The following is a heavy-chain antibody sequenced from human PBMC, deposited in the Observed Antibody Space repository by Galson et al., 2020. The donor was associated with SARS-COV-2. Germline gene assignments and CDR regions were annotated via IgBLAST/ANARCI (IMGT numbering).Heavy chain of an antibody. J-gene: IGHJ6*03. CDR3: ARDSTHYYYMDV. Sequence: GGSLRLSCVASEFAFNTYSMNWVRQVPGKGLEWASSIGSSGGYVNYAESVKGRFTTSRDNAKNSLYLQMNSLRAEDTALYYCARDSTHYYYMDVWGKGASVTVSS. CDR2: IGSSGGYV. CDR1: EFAFNTYS. V-gene: IGHV3-21*04.